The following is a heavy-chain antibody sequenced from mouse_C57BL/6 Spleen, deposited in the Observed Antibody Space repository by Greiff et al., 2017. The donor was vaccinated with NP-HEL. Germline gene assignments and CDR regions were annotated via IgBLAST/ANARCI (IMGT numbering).Heavy chain of an antibody. Sequence: VQRVESGAELAKPGASVKLSCKASGYTFTSYWMHWVKQRPGQGLEWIGYINPSSGYTKYNQKFKDKATLTADKSSSTAYMQLSSLTYEDSAVYYCAKNWDGYAMDYWGQGTSVTVSS. J-gene: IGHJ4*01. CDR2: INPSSGYT. CDR1: GYTFTSYW. V-gene: IGHV1-7*01. D-gene: IGHD4-1*01. CDR3: AKNWDGYAMDY.